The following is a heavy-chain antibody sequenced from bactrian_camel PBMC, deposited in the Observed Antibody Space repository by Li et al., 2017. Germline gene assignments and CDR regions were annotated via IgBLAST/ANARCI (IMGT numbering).Heavy chain of an antibody. CDR3: AVKSWVGFHEYNY. CDR1: GFTFSSYA. CDR2: VNSGGGGST. Sequence: VQLVESGGGLGQPGGSLRLSCAASGFTFSSYAMSWVRQAPGKGLEWASTVNSGGGGSTFYVDSVKGRFTISRDNAKNTLYLQLNSLKTDDTAMYYCAVKSWVGFHEYNYWGQGTQVTVSS. V-gene: IGHV3S31*01. J-gene: IGHJ4*01. D-gene: IGHD5*01.